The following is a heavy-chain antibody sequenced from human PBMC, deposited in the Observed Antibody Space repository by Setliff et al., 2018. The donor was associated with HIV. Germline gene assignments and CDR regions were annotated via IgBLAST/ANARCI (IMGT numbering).Heavy chain of an antibody. CDR1: GGSMRSGSHF. D-gene: IGHD1-26*01. J-gene: IGHJ2*01. Sequence: SETLSLTCTVSGGSMRSGSHFWSWIRQPAGKGLEWLGHVFVTGPTNYNSALGSRITISVEPTKNQFSLNLASATAADTAVYYCARAAYSGTYLWEPASDLWGPGTLVTVSS. CDR2: VFVTGPT. CDR3: ARAAYSGTYLWEPASDL. V-gene: IGHV4-61*09.